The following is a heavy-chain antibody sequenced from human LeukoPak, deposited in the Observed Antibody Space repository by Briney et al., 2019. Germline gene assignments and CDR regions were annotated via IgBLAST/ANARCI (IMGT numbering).Heavy chain of an antibody. D-gene: IGHD6-13*01. CDR1: GGTFSSYA. Sequence: SVKVSCKASGGTFSSYAISWVRQAPGQGLEWMGGIIPIFGTANYAQKFQGRVTITTDKSTSTAYMELSSLRSEDTAVYYCARDMDSSSWYGYWGQGTLVTVSS. CDR2: IIPIFGTA. CDR3: ARDMDSSSWYGY. V-gene: IGHV1-69*05. J-gene: IGHJ4*02.